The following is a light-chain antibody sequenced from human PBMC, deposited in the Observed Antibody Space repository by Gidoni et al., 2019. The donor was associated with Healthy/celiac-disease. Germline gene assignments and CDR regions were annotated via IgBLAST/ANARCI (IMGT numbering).Light chain of an antibody. Sequence: DIQMTQSPSSLSASVGDRVTITCRASQSISSYLHWYQQKPGKAPKLLIYAAASLQSGVPSRISGSGSGTDFTLTISSLQPEDFATYYCQQSYSTPRTFGQGTKVEIK. J-gene: IGKJ1*01. CDR2: AAA. V-gene: IGKV1-39*01. CDR3: QQSYSTPRT. CDR1: QSISSY.